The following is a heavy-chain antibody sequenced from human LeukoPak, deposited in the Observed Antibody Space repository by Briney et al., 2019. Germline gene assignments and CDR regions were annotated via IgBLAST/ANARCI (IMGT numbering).Heavy chain of an antibody. CDR3: ARVSPARILGYCSGGSCYSFDY. CDR2: ISSSSSYI. Sequence: NPGGSLRLSCAASGFTFSSYSMNWVRQAPGKGLEWVSSISSSSSYIYYADSVKGRFTISRDNAKNSLYLQMNSLRAEDTAVYYCARVSPARILGYCSGGSCYSFDYWGQGTLVTVSS. V-gene: IGHV3-21*01. D-gene: IGHD2-15*01. J-gene: IGHJ4*02. CDR1: GFTFSSYS.